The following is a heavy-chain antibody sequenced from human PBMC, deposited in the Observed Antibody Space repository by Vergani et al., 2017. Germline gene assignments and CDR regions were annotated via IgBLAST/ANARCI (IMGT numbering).Heavy chain of an antibody. V-gene: IGHV3-21*01. Sequence: EVQLVESGGGLVKPGRSLRLSCAASGFTFSSYSMNWVRQAPGKGLAWVSSISSSSKYIYYADSVKGRFTISRDNAKNSLYLQMNSLRAEDTAVYYCARDSLVGYCSGGSCYSAWFDPWGQGTLVTVSS. CDR1: GFTFSSYS. D-gene: IGHD2-15*01. CDR3: ARDSLVGYCSGGSCYSAWFDP. J-gene: IGHJ5*02. CDR2: ISSSSKYI.